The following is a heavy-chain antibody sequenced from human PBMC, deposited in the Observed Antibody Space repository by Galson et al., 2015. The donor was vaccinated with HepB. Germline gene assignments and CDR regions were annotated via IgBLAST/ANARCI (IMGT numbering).Heavy chain of an antibody. D-gene: IGHD3-10*01. V-gene: IGHV5-51*03. Sequence: QSGAEVKKPGESLKISCKGSGYSLTSYWIGWVRQMPGKGLEWMGIIYPGDSDTRYSPSFQGQVTTSADKSISTAYLQWSSLKASDTAMYYCAAIGLSGSPIARWFDPWGQGTLVTVSS. CDR2: IYPGDSDT. J-gene: IGHJ5*02. CDR1: GYSLTSYW. CDR3: AAIGLSGSPIARWFDP.